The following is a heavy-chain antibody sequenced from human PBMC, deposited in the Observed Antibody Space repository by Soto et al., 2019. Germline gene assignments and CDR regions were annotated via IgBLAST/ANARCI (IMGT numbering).Heavy chain of an antibody. D-gene: IGHD4-4*01. CDR1: GDSISSAGSY. J-gene: IGHJ4*02. V-gene: IGHV4-31*03. Sequence: QVQLQESGPGLVKPSQTLSLTCIVSGDSISSAGSYWTWIRQHPGKGLEWIGYIYYNGNTYYNPSLKSRVTISVDTSNNQFSLKLTSVTAADTAGYYCASFNDRLTPSTVLHWGQGTLVNVSS. CDR3: ASFNDRLTPSTVLH. CDR2: IYYNGNT.